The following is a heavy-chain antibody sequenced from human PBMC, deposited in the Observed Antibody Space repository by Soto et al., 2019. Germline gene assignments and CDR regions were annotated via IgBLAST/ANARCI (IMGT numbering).Heavy chain of an antibody. CDR2: ISYDGSNK. J-gene: IGHJ6*02. D-gene: IGHD6-6*01. Sequence: GGSLRLSCAASGFTFSSYGMHWVRQAPGKGLEWVADISYDGSNKYYADSVKGRFTISRDNSKSTLYLQMNSLRAEDTAVYYCASEIAARRYYLGMDVWGQGTRVTVSS. CDR1: GFTFSSYG. V-gene: IGHV3-30*03. CDR3: ASEIAARRYYLGMDV.